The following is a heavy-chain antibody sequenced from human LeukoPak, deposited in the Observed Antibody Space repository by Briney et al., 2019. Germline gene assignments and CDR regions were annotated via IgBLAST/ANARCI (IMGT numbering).Heavy chain of an antibody. CDR3: ARAPTGTGGWNWFDP. CDR1: GGSISSYY. J-gene: IGHJ5*02. D-gene: IGHD1-1*01. Sequence: SETLSLTCTVSGGSISSYYWSWIRQPAGKGLELIGRIYTSGTTNYNPSLKSRVTMSVDTSKNQFSLKLSFVTAAVTAVYYCARAPTGTGGWNWFDPWGQGTLVTVSS. V-gene: IGHV4-4*07. CDR2: IYTSGTT.